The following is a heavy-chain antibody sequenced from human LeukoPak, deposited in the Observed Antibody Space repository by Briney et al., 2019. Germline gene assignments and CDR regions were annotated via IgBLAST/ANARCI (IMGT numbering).Heavy chain of an antibody. J-gene: IGHJ4*02. V-gene: IGHV1-2*02. CDR3: ARGRGGATTGFDH. D-gene: IGHD1-26*01. CDR1: GYTLSGYY. Sequence: GASVKVSCKASGYTLSGYYMHWVRQAPGQGLESMGWINSNSGARNYAPKFQGRVTFSRDNSISTAYMELSSLRSDDTAIYYCARGRGGATTGFDHWGQGTLVTVSS. CDR2: INSNSGAR.